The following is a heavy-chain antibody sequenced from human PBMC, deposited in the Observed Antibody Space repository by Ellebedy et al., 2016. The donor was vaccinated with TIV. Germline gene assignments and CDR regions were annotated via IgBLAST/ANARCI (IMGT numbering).Heavy chain of an antibody. CDR1: GGTFSSYA. Sequence: AASVKVSCKASGGTFSSYAINWVRQAPGQGFEWMGWMSPNSGNTGYAPKFQARLSITRNTSISTVYLELSGLRSEDTAVYYCTRGYGAGSYINWGQGTLVTVSS. CDR3: TRGYGAGSYIN. CDR2: MSPNSGNT. J-gene: IGHJ4*02. D-gene: IGHD3-10*01. V-gene: IGHV1-8*03.